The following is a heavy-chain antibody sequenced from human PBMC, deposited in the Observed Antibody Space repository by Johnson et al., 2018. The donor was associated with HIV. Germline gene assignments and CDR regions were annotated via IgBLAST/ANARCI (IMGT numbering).Heavy chain of an antibody. V-gene: IGHV3-30-3*01. J-gene: IGHJ3*02. D-gene: IGHD7-27*01. CDR2: ISFDGSNK. CDR1: GFIFDDYA. CDR3: ARVRNWADAFDI. Sequence: VQVVESGGGVVRPGGSLRLSCAASGFIFDDYAMSWVRQAPGKGLEWVAVISFDGSNKYYADSVKGRFTISRDNSKNTVYLQMNSLRAEDTAVYYCARVRNWADAFDIWGQGTMVTVSS.